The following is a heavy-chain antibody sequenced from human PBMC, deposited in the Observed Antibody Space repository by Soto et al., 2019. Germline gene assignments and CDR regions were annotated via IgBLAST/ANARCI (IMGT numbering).Heavy chain of an antibody. D-gene: IGHD2-2*01. CDR2: IYSCGST. CDR1: GFTVSSNY. V-gene: IGHV3-53*01. Sequence: PGGSLRLSCAASGFTVSSNYMSWVRQAPGKVLEGVSFIYSCGSTYYADSLKGRFTISKDNSKKTLYLKMNSLRAEDTAVYYCAKGWILHSTSCYPWGQGTMVTVS. J-gene: IGHJ5*02. CDR3: AKGWILHSTSCYP.